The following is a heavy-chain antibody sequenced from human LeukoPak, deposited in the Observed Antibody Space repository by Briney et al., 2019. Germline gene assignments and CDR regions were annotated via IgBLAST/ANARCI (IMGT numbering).Heavy chain of an antibody. CDR2: INHSGST. D-gene: IGHD2-15*01. CDR1: GGSFSGYY. Sequence: PSETLSLTRAVYGGSFSGYYWSWIRQPPGKGLEWIGEINHSGSTNYNPSLKSRVTISVDTSKNQFSLKLSSVTAADTAVYYCAREDPYYYYYYGMDVWGQGTTVTVSS. V-gene: IGHV4-34*01. CDR3: AREDPYYYYYYGMDV. J-gene: IGHJ6*02.